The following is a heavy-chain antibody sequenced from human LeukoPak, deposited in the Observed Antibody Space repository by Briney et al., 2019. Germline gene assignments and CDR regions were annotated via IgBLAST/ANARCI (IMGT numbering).Heavy chain of an antibody. D-gene: IGHD3-10*02. V-gene: IGHV3-48*04. J-gene: IGHJ6*04. CDR3: AELGITMIGGV. CDR1: GFTFSSYS. CDR2: ISSSGSTI. Sequence: GGALRVSCAAPGFTFSSYSMNSVRQAPGKGLEWVSYISSSGSTIYYADSVKGRFTISRDNAKNSLYLQMNSLRAEDTAVYYCAELGITMIGGVWGKGTTVTISS.